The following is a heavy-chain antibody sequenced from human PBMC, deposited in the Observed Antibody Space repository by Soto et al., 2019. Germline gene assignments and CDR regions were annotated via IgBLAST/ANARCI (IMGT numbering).Heavy chain of an antibody. CDR3: ASVGATYYYYGMDV. D-gene: IGHD1-26*01. V-gene: IGHV4-39*01. CDR2: IYYSGST. J-gene: IGHJ6*02. Sequence: PSETLSLTCTVSGGSISSSSYYWGWIRQPPGKGLEWIGSIYYSGSTYYNPSLKSRVTISVDTSENQFSLKMRSVTAADTAVYYCASVGATYYYYGMDVWGQGTTVTVSS. CDR1: GGSISSSSYY.